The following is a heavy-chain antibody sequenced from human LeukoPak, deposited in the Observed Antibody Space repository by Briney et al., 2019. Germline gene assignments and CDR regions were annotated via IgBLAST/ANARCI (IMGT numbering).Heavy chain of an antibody. CDR3: ARDNPTVAGSFDY. Sequence: GGSLRLSCAASGFTFSSYGMHWVRQAPGKGLEWVAVIWYDGSNKYYADSVKGRFTISRDNSKNTLYLQMNSPRAEDTAVYYCARDNPTVAGSFDYWGQGTLVTVSS. CDR1: GFTFSSYG. J-gene: IGHJ4*02. CDR2: IWYDGSNK. D-gene: IGHD6-19*01. V-gene: IGHV3-33*01.